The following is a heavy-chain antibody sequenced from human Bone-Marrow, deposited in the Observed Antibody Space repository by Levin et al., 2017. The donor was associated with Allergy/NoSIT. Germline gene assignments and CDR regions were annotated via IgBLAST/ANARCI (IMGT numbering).Heavy chain of an antibody. J-gene: IGHJ4*02. CDR1: GFTFSNYW. V-gene: IGHV3-7*01. CDR3: ARENSGYDYPNY. Sequence: GASVKVSCVASGFTFSNYWMSWVRQAPGKGLEWVANIKQDGSEKYYVDSVRGRFTISRDNAKNSLYLQMNSLRAEDTAVYYCARENSGYDYPNYWGQGTLVTVSS. D-gene: IGHD5-12*01. CDR2: IKQDGSEK.